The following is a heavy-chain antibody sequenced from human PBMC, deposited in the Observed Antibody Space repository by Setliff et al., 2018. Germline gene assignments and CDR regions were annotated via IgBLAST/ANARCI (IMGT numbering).Heavy chain of an antibody. CDR2: INPNSGGT. V-gene: IGHV1-2*06. CDR1: GYTFTGYS. D-gene: IGHD3-10*01. CDR3: ARVGSLAPLYYGNY. Sequence: ASVKVSCQASGYTFTGYSMHWVRQAPGQGLEWMGRINPNSGGTNYAQKFQGRVTMTRDTSISTAYMELSRLRSDDTAVYYCARVGSLAPLYYGNYWGQGTLVTVSS. J-gene: IGHJ4*02.